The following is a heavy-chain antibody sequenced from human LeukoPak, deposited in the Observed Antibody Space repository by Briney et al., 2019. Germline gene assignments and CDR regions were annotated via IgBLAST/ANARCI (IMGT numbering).Heavy chain of an antibody. CDR1: GFTFXXXA. CDR2: ISGSDXXX. J-gene: IGHJ4*02. D-gene: IGHD1-26*01. Sequence: GGSLRLSCAASGFTFXXXAMSWVRQAPGKGLXXXXGISGSDXXXXXXXXXXXXXXXXXXNSKNTLYXQMNSLRVEDTAVYYCAKGYSGSTHGYFDYWGQGTLVTVSS. CDR3: AKGYSGSTHGYFDY. V-gene: IGHV3-23*01.